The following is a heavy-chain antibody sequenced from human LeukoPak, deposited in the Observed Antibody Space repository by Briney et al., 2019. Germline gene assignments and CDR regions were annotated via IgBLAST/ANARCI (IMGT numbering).Heavy chain of an antibody. CDR3: AKDQEFKYSSSWSSFDY. CDR2: ISGSGVST. V-gene: IGHV3-23*01. J-gene: IGHJ4*02. Sequence: SGGSLRLSCAASGFTFTSYAMSWVRQAPGKGLEWVSAISGSGVSTYNADSVKGRFTISRDNSKNTLYLQMNSLRAEDTAVYYCAKDQEFKYSSSWSSFDYWGQGTLVTVSS. D-gene: IGHD6-13*01. CDR1: GFTFTSYA.